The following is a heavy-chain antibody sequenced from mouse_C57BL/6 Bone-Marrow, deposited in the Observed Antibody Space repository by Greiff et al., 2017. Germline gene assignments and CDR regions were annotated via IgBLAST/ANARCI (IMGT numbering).Heavy chain of an antibody. V-gene: IGHV1-19*01. CDR3: ARGGDGSSLYWYFDV. CDR1: GYTFTDYY. Sequence: EVQLQQSGPVLVKPGASVKMSCKASGYTFTDYYMNWVKQSHGKSLEWIGVINPYNGGTSYNQKFKGKATLTVDKSSSTAYMELNSLTSEDSAVDYCARGGDGSSLYWYFDVWGTGTTVTVSS. CDR2: INPYNGGT. J-gene: IGHJ1*03. D-gene: IGHD1-1*01.